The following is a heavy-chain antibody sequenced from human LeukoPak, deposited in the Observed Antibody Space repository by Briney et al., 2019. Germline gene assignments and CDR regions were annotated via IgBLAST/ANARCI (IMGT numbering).Heavy chain of an antibody. J-gene: IGHJ4*02. D-gene: IGHD5-24*01. CDR3: AKDYKSGDGYWDFDY. CDR2: IAGGTDT. Sequence: GGSLTLSCVASGFTFSIYAMTWVRQAPGKGLEWVSGIAGGTDTFYADSVKGRFTISRDNSKNTMSMEMNSLRVEDTAIYYCAKDYKSGDGYWDFDYWGQGILVTVSS. CDR1: GFTFSIYA. V-gene: IGHV3-23*03.